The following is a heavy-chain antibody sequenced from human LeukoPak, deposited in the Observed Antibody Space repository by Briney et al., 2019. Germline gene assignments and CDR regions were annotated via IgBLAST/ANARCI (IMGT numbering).Heavy chain of an antibody. CDR2: FNPSGSST. Sequence: ASVQVSCKASGYTFTSFYMHWVRQAPGQGLEWMGIFNPSGSSTTYAQKFQGRVTMTRDTYTSIVYMELSSVGSEDTAVYYCARAGENYYHVYYWGRGTVVTVTA. D-gene: IGHD1-26*01. CDR3: ARAGENYYHVYY. V-gene: IGHV1-46*01. CDR1: GYTFTSFY. J-gene: IGHJ4*02.